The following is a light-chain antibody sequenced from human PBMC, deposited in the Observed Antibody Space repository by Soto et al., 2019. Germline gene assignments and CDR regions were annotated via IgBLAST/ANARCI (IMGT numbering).Light chain of an antibody. CDR2: GAS. CDR1: QSVSSN. Sequence: EIVMTQSPATLSVSPGERATLSCRASQSVSSNLAWHQQKPGQAPRLLIYGASSRATGIPDRFSGSGSGTDFTLIISRLEPEDFAIYHCQQYGNSPWTFGQGTKVDIK. V-gene: IGKV3-20*01. CDR3: QQYGNSPWT. J-gene: IGKJ1*01.